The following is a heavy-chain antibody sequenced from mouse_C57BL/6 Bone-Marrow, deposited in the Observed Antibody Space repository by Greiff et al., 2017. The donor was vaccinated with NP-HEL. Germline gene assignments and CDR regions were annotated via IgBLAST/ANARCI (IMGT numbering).Heavy chain of an antibody. CDR2: IRNKANNHAT. V-gene: IGHV6-6*01. D-gene: IGHD1-1*01. CDR3: TRGALLRYYFDY. CDR1: GFTFSDAW. J-gene: IGHJ2*01. Sequence: LQQSGGGLVQPGGSMKLSCAASGFTFSDAWMDWVRQSPEKGLEWVAEIRNKANNHATYYAESVKGRFTISRDDSKSSVYLQMNSLRAEDTGIYYCTRGALLRYYFDYWGQGTTLTVSS.